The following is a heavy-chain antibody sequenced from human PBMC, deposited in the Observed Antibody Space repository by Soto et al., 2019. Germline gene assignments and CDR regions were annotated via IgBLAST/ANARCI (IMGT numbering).Heavy chain of an antibody. CDR1: GGSISSYY. J-gene: IGHJ4*02. V-gene: IGHV4-59*01. CDR2: IYYSGST. CDR3: ARGHQPVTRPYYFDY. Sequence: SETLSLTCTVSGGSISSYYWSWIRQPPGKGLEWIGYIYYSGSTNYNPSLKSRVTISVDTSKNQFSLKLSSVTAADTAVYYCARGHQPVTRPYYFDYWGQGNLVTVS.